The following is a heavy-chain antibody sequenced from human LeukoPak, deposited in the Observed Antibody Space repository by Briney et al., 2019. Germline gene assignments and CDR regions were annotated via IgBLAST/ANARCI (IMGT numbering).Heavy chain of an antibody. CDR3: AKDNNSWPDY. J-gene: IGHJ4*02. Sequence: TSETLSLTCTVSGYSISSGYYWGWIRQPPGKGLEWIGSIYHSGSTYYNPSLKSRVTISVDTSKNQFSLKLSSVTAADTAVYYCAKDNNSWPDYWGQGTLVTVSS. CDR2: IYHSGST. V-gene: IGHV4-38-2*02. D-gene: IGHD6-13*01. CDR1: GYSISSGYY.